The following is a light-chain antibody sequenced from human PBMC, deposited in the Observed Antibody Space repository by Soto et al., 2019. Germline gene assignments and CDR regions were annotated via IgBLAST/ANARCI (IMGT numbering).Light chain of an antibody. CDR2: GAS. Sequence: EIVMTQSPATLSVSPGEIATLSCRASQSVGSNLSWYQQKPGQTPRLLIYGASTRATGIPARFRGSGSETDFTLTISSLQPEDVATYYCQKYNSAPITFGQGTRLEIK. V-gene: IGKV3-15*01. CDR3: QKYNSAPIT. CDR1: QSVGSN. J-gene: IGKJ5*01.